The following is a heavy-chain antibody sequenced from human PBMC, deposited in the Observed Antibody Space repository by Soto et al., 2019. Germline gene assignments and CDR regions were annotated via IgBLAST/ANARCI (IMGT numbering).Heavy chain of an antibody. CDR2: MTPNSGNT. Sequence: QVQLVQSGAEVKKPGASVKVSCKASGYTFTSYDINWVRQATGQGLEWMGWMTPNSGNTAYEQKFQGRVTMPRNTSISTAYMELSSLISEATAVYYWARTLYGDNVDYWGQGTLVTVSS. CDR1: GYTFTSYD. CDR3: ARTLYGDNVDY. V-gene: IGHV1-8*01. D-gene: IGHD4-17*01. J-gene: IGHJ4*02.